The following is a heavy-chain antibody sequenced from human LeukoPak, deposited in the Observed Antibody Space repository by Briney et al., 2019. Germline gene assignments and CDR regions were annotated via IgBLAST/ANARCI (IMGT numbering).Heavy chain of an antibody. CDR1: GYTFTGYY. Sequence: ASVKVSCKASGYTFTGYYMHWVRQAPGQGLEWMGWINPNSGGTNYAQKFQGRVTMTRDTSISTAYMELSRLRSDDTAVYYCARSNDSSGYYYPNNNWFDPWDQGTLVTVSS. D-gene: IGHD3-22*01. CDR2: INPNSGGT. CDR3: ARSNDSSGYYYPNNNWFDP. J-gene: IGHJ5*02. V-gene: IGHV1-2*02.